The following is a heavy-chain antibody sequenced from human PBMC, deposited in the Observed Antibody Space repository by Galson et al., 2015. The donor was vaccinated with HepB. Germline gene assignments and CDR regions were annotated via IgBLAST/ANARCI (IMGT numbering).Heavy chain of an antibody. D-gene: IGHD2-15*01. Sequence: SVKVSCKASGYTFSTYSITWVRQAPGLGLEWMGWISPYNRDTSYARKFQGRVTMTTDTFTSTAYMELRSLRSDDTAFYYCARGALVEVVGGSQNNWFAPWGQGTLVTVSS. J-gene: IGHJ5*02. V-gene: IGHV1-18*01. CDR1: GYTFSTYS. CDR2: ISPYNRDT. CDR3: ARGALVEVVGGSQNNWFAP.